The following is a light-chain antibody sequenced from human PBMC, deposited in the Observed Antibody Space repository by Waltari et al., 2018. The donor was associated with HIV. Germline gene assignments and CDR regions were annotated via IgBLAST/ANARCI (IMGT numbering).Light chain of an antibody. Sequence: EIVLTQSPGTLSVSPGERATLSCRASQSVRSNLAWFQQKPGQAPRLVIYGAHTRATGIPDRFSGSGSGTEFTLTISSLQSEDFAVYYCQQYNAWPRTFGQGTKVEIK. CDR1: QSVRSN. J-gene: IGKJ1*01. CDR3: QQYNAWPRT. V-gene: IGKV3-15*01. CDR2: GAH.